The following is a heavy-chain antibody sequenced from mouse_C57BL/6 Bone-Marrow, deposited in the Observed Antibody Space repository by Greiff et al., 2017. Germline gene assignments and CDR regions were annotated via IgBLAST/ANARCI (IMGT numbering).Heavy chain of an antibody. CDR3: ARTGYLAY. CDR1: GYTFTSYG. Sequence: QVQLKQSGAELARPGASVKLSCKASGYTFTSYGISWVKQRTGQGLEWIGEIYPRSGNTYYNEKFKGKDTLTADKSSSTAYMELRSLTSEDAAVYFGARTGYLAYWGQGTLVTVSA. J-gene: IGHJ3*01. D-gene: IGHD2-2*01. CDR2: IYPRSGNT. V-gene: IGHV1-81*01.